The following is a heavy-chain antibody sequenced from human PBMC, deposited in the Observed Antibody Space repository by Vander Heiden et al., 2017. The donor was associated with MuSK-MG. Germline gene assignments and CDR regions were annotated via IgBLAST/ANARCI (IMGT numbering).Heavy chain of an antibody. D-gene: IGHD3-16*01. V-gene: IGHV3-21*01. Sequence: EVQLVESGGGLVKPGGSLRLSCAASGFTFSGYSMNWVRQAPGKGLEWVSSISSSSSYIYYADSVKGRFTISRDNAKNSLYLQMNSLRAEDTAVYYCARGTYYDYVWGSSDYWGQGTLVTVSS. CDR2: ISSSSSYI. CDR1: GFTFSGYS. CDR3: ARGTYYDYVWGSSDY. J-gene: IGHJ4*02.